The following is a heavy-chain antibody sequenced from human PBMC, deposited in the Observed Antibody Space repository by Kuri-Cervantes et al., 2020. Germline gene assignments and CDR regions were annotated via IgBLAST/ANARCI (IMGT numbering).Heavy chain of an antibody. Sequence: SETLSLTCTVSGGSISSYYWSWIRQPPGKGLEWIGYIYYSGSTNYNPSLKSRVTISVDRSKNQFSLKLSSVTAADTAVYYCARGPMVRGVIEPWGQGTLVTVSS. CDR2: IYYSGST. D-gene: IGHD3-10*01. J-gene: IGHJ5*02. V-gene: IGHV4-59*12. CDR1: GGSISSYY. CDR3: ARGPMVRGVIEP.